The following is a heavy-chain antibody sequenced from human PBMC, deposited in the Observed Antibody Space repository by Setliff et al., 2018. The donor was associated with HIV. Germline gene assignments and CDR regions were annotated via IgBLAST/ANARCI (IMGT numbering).Heavy chain of an antibody. CDR3: TTVERSTYGPYNFWTGWYFDD. Sequence: SETLSLTCTVSGGSISSNSHYWGWIRQPPGKGLEWIGSIYYSGSTYYNPSLKSRVTISRDDSKNTLFLQMNSLKTEDTAVYYCTTVERSTYGPYNFWTGWYFDDWGQGTLVTVSS. CDR1: GGSISSNSHY. CDR2: IYYSGST. J-gene: IGHJ4*02. V-gene: IGHV4-39*07. D-gene: IGHD3-3*01.